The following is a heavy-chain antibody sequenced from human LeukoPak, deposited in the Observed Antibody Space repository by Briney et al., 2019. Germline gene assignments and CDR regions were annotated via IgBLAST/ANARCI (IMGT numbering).Heavy chain of an antibody. V-gene: IGHV3-30*02. CDR1: GFTFSSYG. J-gene: IGHJ4*02. CDR3: EVPAAISPGGHY. CDR2: IRYDGSNK. Sequence: GGSLRLSCAASGFTFSSYGMHWVRQAPGKGLEWVAFIRYDGSNKYYADSVKGRFTICRDNSKNTLYLQMNSLRAEDTAVYYCEVPAAISPGGHYWGKGSLVTVSS. D-gene: IGHD2-2*01.